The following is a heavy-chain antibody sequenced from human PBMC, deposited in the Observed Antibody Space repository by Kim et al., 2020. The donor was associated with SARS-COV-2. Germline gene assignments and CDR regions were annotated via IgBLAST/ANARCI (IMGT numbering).Heavy chain of an antibody. V-gene: IGHV4-39*01. CDR1: GGSISSSSYY. D-gene: IGHD1-20*01. CDR3: ARPNGINWNSNWFDP. CDR2: IYYSGST. Sequence: SETLSLTCTVSGGSISSSSYYWGWIRQPPGKGLEWIGSIYYSGSTYYNPSLKSRVTISVDTSKNQFSLKLSSVTAADTAVYYCARPNGINWNSNWFDPWGQGTLVTVSS. J-gene: IGHJ5*02.